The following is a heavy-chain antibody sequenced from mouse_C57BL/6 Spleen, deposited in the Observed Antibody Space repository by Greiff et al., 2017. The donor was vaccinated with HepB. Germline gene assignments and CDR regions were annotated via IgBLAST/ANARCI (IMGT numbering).Heavy chain of an antibody. CDR1: GYTFTSYW. J-gene: IGHJ1*03. D-gene: IGHD1-1*01. V-gene: IGHV1-55*01. Sequence: QVQLQQPGAELVKPGASVKMSCKASGYTFTSYWITWVKQRPGQGLEWIGDIYPGSGSTNYNEKFKSKATLTVDTSSSTAYMQLSSLTSEGSAVYYCARVYYYYGSDWYFDVWGTGTTVTVSS. CDR2: IYPGSGST. CDR3: ARVYYYYGSDWYFDV.